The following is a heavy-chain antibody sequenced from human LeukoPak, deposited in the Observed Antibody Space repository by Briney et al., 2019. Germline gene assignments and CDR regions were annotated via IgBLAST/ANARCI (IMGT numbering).Heavy chain of an antibody. J-gene: IGHJ4*02. CDR3: ARDLGFKRYFDS. Sequence: PSETLSLTCTVSGGSISSSSYYWGWIRQPPGKGLEWIGYIYYTGSTNYNPSLRSRVTISIDTSKNQFSLKLSSVTAADTAVYYCARDLGFKRYFDSWGQGTLVTVSS. V-gene: IGHV4-61*01. CDR1: GGSISSSSYY. CDR2: IYYTGST. D-gene: IGHD5-12*01.